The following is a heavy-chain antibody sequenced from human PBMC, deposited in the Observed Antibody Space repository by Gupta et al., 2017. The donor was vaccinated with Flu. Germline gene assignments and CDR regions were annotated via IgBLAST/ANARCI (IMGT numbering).Heavy chain of an antibody. D-gene: IGHD3-10*01. CDR3: ARRITYGKTFDY. Sequence: QLQLQESGPGLVKPSETLSLICTVSGGPINSTTYFWGWVRQPPGKGLEWIGNILYSGRPFYNPSLKSRVTISVDTSKNQFSLKLSSVTATDTAVYYCARRITYGKTFDYWGQGTLVTVSS. J-gene: IGHJ4*02. CDR2: ILYSGRP. CDR1: GGPINSTTYF. V-gene: IGHV4-39*01.